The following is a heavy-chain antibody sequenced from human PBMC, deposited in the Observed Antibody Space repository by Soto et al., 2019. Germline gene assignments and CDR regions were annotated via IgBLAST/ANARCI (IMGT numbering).Heavy chain of an antibody. J-gene: IGHJ4*02. D-gene: IGHD6-19*01. Sequence: GGSLRLSCAASGFTFSSYAMHWVRQAPGKGLEWVAVISYDGSNKYYADSVKGRFTISRDNSKNTHYLQMNSLRAEDTAVYYCAREIAVATPFDYWGQGTLVTVSS. CDR1: GFTFSSYA. V-gene: IGHV3-30-3*01. CDR2: ISYDGSNK. CDR3: AREIAVATPFDY.